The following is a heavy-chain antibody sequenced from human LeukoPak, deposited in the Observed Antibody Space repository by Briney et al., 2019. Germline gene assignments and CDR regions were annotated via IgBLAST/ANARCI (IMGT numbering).Heavy chain of an antibody. Sequence: GGSLRLSCAASGFTFSSYAMSWVRQAPGKGLEWVSAISGSGGSTYYADSVKGRFTISRDNSKNTLYVQMNSLRAEDTAVYYCAKDSQDNIVVVPAAIGPYYYYGMDVWGQGTTVTVSS. V-gene: IGHV3-23*01. CDR2: ISGSGGST. CDR3: AKDSQDNIVVVPAAIGPYYYYGMDV. CDR1: GFTFSSYA. D-gene: IGHD2-2*01. J-gene: IGHJ6*02.